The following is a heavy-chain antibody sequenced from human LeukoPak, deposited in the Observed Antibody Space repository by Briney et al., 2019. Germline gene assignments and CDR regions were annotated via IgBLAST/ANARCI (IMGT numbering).Heavy chain of an antibody. D-gene: IGHD2-15*01. CDR3: ARGAPGSSCSGGSCPYSDY. V-gene: IGHV1-8*01. CDR1: GYTFTSYD. Sequence: GASVKVSCKASGYTFTSYDINWVRQATGQGLEWMGWVNPNSGHTGFAQKFQGRVSTTSNTSISTAYMEVRSLRSEDTAVYYCARGAPGSSCSGGSCPYSDYWGQGTLVSVSS. CDR2: VNPNSGHT. J-gene: IGHJ4*02.